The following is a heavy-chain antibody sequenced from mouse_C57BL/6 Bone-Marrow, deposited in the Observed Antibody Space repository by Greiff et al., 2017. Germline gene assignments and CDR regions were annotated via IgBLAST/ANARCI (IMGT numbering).Heavy chain of an antibody. Sequence: EVHLVESGAELVRPGASVKLSCTASGFNIKDDYMHWVKQRPEQGLEWIGWIDPENGDTEYASKFQGTATITADTSSNTAYLQLSSLTSEDTAVYYCTTTLRPFAYWGQGTLVTVSA. CDR3: TTTLRPFAY. J-gene: IGHJ3*01. CDR2: IDPENGDT. V-gene: IGHV14-4*01. D-gene: IGHD1-1*01. CDR1: GFNIKDDY.